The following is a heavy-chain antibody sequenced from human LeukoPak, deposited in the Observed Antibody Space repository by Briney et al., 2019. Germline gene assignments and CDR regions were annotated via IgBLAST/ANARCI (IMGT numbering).Heavy chain of an antibody. CDR3: ARDVTYYYDSSSFDP. CDR2: IYTSGST. CDR1: GYSISSGYY. Sequence: SETLSLTCTVSGYSISSGYYWGWIRQPAGKGLEWIGRIYTSGSTNYNPSLKSRVTMSVDTSKNQFSLKLSSVTAADTAVYYCARDVTYYYDSSSFDPWGQGTLVTVSS. J-gene: IGHJ5*02. D-gene: IGHD3-22*01. V-gene: IGHV4-4*07.